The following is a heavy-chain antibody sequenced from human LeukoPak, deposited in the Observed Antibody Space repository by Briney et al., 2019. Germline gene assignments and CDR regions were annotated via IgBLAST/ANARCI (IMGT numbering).Heavy chain of an antibody. CDR1: GFTFSSYG. CDR3: ARVPPPSSTSFTFDY. V-gene: IGHV3-30*03. J-gene: IGHJ4*02. CDR2: ISYDGSNK. Sequence: GGSLRLSCAASGFTFSSYGMHWVRQAPGKGLEWVAVISYDGSNKYYADSVKGRFTISRDNSKNTLYLQMNSLRAEDTAVYYCARVPPPSSTSFTFDYWGQGTLVTVSS. D-gene: IGHD2-2*01.